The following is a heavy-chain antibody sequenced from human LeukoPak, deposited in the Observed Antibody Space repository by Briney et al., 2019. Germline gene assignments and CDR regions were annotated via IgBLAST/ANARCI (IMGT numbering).Heavy chain of an antibody. Sequence: SETLSLTCTVSGGSFSSSSYYWGWIRQPPGKGLEWIGSISYRGNNYHNPSVKSRVIMSVDTSKNQFSLALRSVTAADTAVYYCARSILQYYYNASGFFPYYFDYWGQGMLVTVSS. V-gene: IGHV4-39*07. CDR2: ISYRGNN. J-gene: IGHJ4*02. CDR1: GGSFSSSSYY. CDR3: ARSILQYYYNASGFFPYYFDY. D-gene: IGHD3-22*01.